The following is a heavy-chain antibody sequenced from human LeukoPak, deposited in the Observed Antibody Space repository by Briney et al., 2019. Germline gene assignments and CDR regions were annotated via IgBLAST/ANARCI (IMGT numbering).Heavy chain of an antibody. D-gene: IGHD6-19*01. CDR3: ARVSWQWLVREYYFDY. Sequence: SETLSLTCAVYGGSFSGYYWSWIRQPPGKGLEWIGEINHSGSTNYNPSLKSRVTISVDTSKNQFSLKLSSVTAADTAVYYCARVSWQWLVREYYFDYWGQGTLVTVSS. CDR2: INHSGST. J-gene: IGHJ4*02. CDR1: GGSFSGYY. V-gene: IGHV4-34*01.